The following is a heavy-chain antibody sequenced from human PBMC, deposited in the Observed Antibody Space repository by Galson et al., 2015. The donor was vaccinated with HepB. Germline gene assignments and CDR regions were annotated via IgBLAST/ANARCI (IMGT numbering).Heavy chain of an antibody. Sequence: SVKVSCKASGYTFTSYDIRWVRQAPGQGLEWMGWISAYNGNTNYSQKLQGRVTMTTDTSTSTAYMELRSLRTEDTAVYYCARGWYSSRGKTPADSFDIWGQGTMVTVSS. CDR2: ISAYNGNT. D-gene: IGHD6-13*01. J-gene: IGHJ3*02. V-gene: IGHV1-18*01. CDR1: GYTFTSYD. CDR3: ARGWYSSRGKTPADSFDI.